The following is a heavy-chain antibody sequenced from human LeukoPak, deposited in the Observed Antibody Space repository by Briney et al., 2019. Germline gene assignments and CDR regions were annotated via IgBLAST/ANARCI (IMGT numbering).Heavy chain of an antibody. V-gene: IGHV3-33*08. D-gene: IGHD3-10*01. J-gene: IGHJ4*02. CDR2: IGYDGSNK. CDR3: AGTRNLRGDYSDY. CDR1: GFTLRDYW. Sequence: PGGSLRLSCTASGFTLRDYWMTWVRQAPGKGLEWVAVIGYDGSNKYYADSVKGRFTISRDNPKKSLYLQMNSLRAEDTAVYYCAGTRNLRGDYSDYWGQGTLVTVSS.